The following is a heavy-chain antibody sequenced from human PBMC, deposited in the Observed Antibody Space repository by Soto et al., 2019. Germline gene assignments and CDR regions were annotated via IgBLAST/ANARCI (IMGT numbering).Heavy chain of an antibody. CDR1: GFIFRNYC. CDR2: IRNKRKGYTT. J-gene: IGHJ3*02. D-gene: IGHD3-22*01. V-gene: IGHV3-72*01. Sequence: GGSLRLSCAAAGFIFRNYCMHWVRQAPGKGLEWFGRIRNKRKGYTTDYAASVKGRFSFSRDDSGDSLYLQMNSLKTEDTALYYCVRVNYFDSSGYSLDAFDIWSQGTLVTVSS. CDR3: VRVNYFDSSGYSLDAFDI.